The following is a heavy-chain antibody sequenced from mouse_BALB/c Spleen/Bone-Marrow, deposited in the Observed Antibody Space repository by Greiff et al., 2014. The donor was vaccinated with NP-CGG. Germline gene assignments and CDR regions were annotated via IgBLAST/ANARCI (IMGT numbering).Heavy chain of an antibody. D-gene: IGHD1-2*01. CDR3: ARRETTALDY. CDR1: GYTFTSYW. V-gene: IGHV1-7*01. J-gene: IGHJ2*01. CDR2: INPSTGYT. Sequence: VQLQQSGAELAKPGASVKMSCKASGYTFTSYWMHWVKQRPGQGLEWIGYINPSTGYTEYNQKFKDKATLTADKSSSTAYMQLSSLTSEDSAVYYCARRETTALDYGGQGTTLTVSS.